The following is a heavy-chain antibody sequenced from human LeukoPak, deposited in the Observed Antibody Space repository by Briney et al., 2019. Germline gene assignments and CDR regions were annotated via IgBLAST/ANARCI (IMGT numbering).Heavy chain of an antibody. CDR1: GGSISSGGFY. V-gene: IGHV4-39*01. D-gene: IGHD3-10*01. CDR2: ICFSRTT. Sequence: SETLSLTCTVSGGSISSGGFYWSWIRQPPGKGLEWIGSICFSRTTYYNPSLKSRVTMSIDTSKNHFSLKVASVTAADTAVYYCGRHFPETGRDEQPLEYWGQGSLFTVSS. CDR3: GRHFPETGRDEQPLEY. J-gene: IGHJ4*02.